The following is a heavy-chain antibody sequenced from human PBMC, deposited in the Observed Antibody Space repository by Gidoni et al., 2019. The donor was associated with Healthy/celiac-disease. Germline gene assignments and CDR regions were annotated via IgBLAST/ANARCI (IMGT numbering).Heavy chain of an antibody. CDR1: VGSISSSSYY. CDR3: ARLPNAYGSGSYYNPFDY. J-gene: IGHJ4*02. CDR2: IYYSGST. D-gene: IGHD3-10*01. V-gene: IGHV4-39*01. Sequence: QLQLQESGPGLVKPSETLSLTCTVSVGSISSSSYYWGWIRQPPGKGLEWIGCIYYSGSTYYNPSLKSRVTISVDTSKNQFSLKLSSVTAADTAVYYCARLPNAYGSGSYYNPFDYWGQGTLVTVSS.